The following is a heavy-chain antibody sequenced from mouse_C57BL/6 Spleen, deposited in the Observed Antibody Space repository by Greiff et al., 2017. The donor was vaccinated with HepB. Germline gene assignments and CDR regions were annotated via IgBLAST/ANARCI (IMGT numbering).Heavy chain of an antibody. CDR3: AREREYFDY. Sequence: VQLKESGPGLVKPSQSLSLTCSVTGYSITSGYYWNWIRQFPGNKLEWMGYISYDGSNNYNPSLKNRISITRDTSKNQFFLKLNSVTTEDTATYYCAREREYFDYWGQGTTLTVSS. V-gene: IGHV3-6*01. CDR1: GYSITSGYY. J-gene: IGHJ2*01. CDR2: ISYDGSN.